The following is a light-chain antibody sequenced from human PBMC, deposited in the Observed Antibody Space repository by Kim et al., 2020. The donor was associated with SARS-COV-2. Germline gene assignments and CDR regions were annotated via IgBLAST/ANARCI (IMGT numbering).Light chain of an antibody. J-gene: IGKJ2*01. CDR2: RAS. V-gene: IGKV1-5*03. CDR3: SQYKSYPYT. Sequence: SAPVGARATLTSRASQTIGDSLAWYQQEPGTAPNVIIYRASSLVNGVPSRFTASGSGTDFTLTITSLQPGDFAVYYCSQYKSYPYTFGLGTKLQI. CDR1: QTIGDS.